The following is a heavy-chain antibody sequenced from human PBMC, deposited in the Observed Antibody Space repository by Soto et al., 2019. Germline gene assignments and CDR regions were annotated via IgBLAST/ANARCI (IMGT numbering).Heavy chain of an antibody. CDR2: ISSSGSTI. J-gene: IGHJ4*02. D-gene: IGHD3-3*01. V-gene: IGHV3-11*01. CDR3: ARGHQDITYYDFWSGPRGFDY. Sequence: GGSLRLSCAASGFTFSDYYMSWIRQAPGKGLEWVSYISSSGSTIYYADSVKGRFTISRDNAKNSLYLQMNSLRAEDTAVYYCARGHQDITYYDFWSGPRGFDYWGQGTLVTVSS. CDR1: GFTFSDYY.